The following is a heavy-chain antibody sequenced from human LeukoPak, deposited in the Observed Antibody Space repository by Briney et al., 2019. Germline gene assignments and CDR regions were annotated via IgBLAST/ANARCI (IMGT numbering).Heavy chain of an antibody. CDR3: ARDHGGYCSSTSCKGFDY. Sequence: PSETLSLTCTVSGGSVSSGSYYWSWIRQPPGKGLEWIGYIYYSGSTNYNPSLKSRVTISVDTSKNQFSLKLSSVTAADTAVYYCARDHGGYCSSTSCKGFDYWGQGTLVTASS. D-gene: IGHD2-2*01. V-gene: IGHV4-61*01. J-gene: IGHJ4*02. CDR1: GGSVSSGSYY. CDR2: IYYSGST.